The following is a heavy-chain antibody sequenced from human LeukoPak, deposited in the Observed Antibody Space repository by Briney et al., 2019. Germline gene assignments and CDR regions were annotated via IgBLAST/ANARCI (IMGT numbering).Heavy chain of an antibody. D-gene: IGHD3-3*01. V-gene: IGHV4-34*01. J-gene: IGHJ4*02. Sequence: SETLSLTCAVYGGSFSGYYWSWIRQTPGKGLEWIGEINHSGSTNYNPSLKSRVTISVDTSKNQFSLKLSSVTAADTAVYYCARGLINYDFWSGYYAYFDYWGQGTLVTVSS. CDR2: INHSGST. CDR3: ARGLINYDFWSGYYAYFDY. CDR1: GGSFSGYY.